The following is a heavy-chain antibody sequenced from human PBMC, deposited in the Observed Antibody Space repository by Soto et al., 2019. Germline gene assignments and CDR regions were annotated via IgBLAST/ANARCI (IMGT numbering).Heavy chain of an antibody. J-gene: IGHJ3*02. Sequence: QVQLQESGPGLVKPSQTLSLTCTVSGGSISSGGYYWSWIRQHPGKGLEWIGYIDYSGSTYYNPSLQSRVTILVDTSKNQFSRKLSSVTAADTAVYYCARVRTYDILSGLRAFDIWGQGTMVTVSS. CDR2: IDYSGST. V-gene: IGHV4-31*03. CDR1: GGSISSGGYY. D-gene: IGHD3-9*01. CDR3: ARVRTYDILSGLRAFDI.